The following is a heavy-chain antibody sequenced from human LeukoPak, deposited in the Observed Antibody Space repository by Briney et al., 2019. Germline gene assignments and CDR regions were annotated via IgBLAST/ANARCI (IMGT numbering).Heavy chain of an antibody. D-gene: IGHD3-10*01. CDR3: ARRKANFGWFDP. CDR1: GGSFSGYY. V-gene: IGHV4-34*01. J-gene: IGHJ5*02. Sequence: SETLSLTCAVYGGSFSGYYWSWISQPPGKGLEWIGEINYSGSTNYNPSLKSRVTISGDTSKNQFSLKLSSVTAADTAVYYGARRKANFGWFDPWGQGTLVTVSS. CDR2: INYSGST.